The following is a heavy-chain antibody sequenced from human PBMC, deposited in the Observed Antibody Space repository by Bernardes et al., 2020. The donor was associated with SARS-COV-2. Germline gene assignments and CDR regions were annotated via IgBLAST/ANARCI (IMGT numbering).Heavy chain of an antibody. CDR2: ISSNGGST. D-gene: IGHD3-10*01. V-gene: IGHV3-64*01. CDR3: ASSSGGRGPFDP. CDR1: GFTFSSYA. Sequence: GGSLRLSCAASGFTFSSYAMHWVRQAPGKGLEYVSAISSNGGSTYYANSVKGRFTISRDNSKNTLYLQMGSLRAEDMAVYYCASSSGGRGPFDPWGQGTTVTVSS. J-gene: IGHJ6*02.